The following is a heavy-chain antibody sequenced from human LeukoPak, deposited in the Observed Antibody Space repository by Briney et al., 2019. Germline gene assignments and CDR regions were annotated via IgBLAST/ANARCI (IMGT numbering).Heavy chain of an antibody. CDR3: ARGRDFDY. CDR1: GGSNSSYY. J-gene: IGHJ4*02. CDR2: IYYSGST. V-gene: IGHV4-59*01. Sequence: SETLSLTCTVSGGSNSSYYWSWIRQPPGKGLEWIGYIYYSGSTNYNPSLKSRVTISVDTSKNQFSLKLSSVTAADTAVYYCARGRDFDYWGQGTLVTVSS.